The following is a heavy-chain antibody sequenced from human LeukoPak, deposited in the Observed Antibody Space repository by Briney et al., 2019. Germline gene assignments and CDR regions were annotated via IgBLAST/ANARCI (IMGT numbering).Heavy chain of an antibody. CDR3: ARDPSSSWPDY. D-gene: IGHD6-13*01. V-gene: IGHV3-48*03. CDR2: ISSSGNSI. J-gene: IGHJ4*02. Sequence: GGSLRLSCAASGFTFSGYEMNWVRQAPGKGLEWISFISSSGNSIYYADSVKGRFTVSRDNAKNSLYLQMNSLRAEDTAVYYCARDPSSSWPDYWGQGTLVTVSS. CDR1: GFTFSGYE.